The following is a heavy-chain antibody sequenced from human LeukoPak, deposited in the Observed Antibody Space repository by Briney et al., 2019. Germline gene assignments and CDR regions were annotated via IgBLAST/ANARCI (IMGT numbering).Heavy chain of an antibody. CDR1: GFSFSNSW. V-gene: IGHV3-7*01. CDR3: ARYPDHGSADY. J-gene: IGHJ4*03. CDR2: MNPGGSSI. D-gene: IGHD1-14*01. Sequence: GGSLRLSCAASGFSFSNSWMIWVRQAPGKGLEWVALMNPGGSSIPYVDSVKGRFTISRDNAKNSLYLQMSSLRADDTAFYYCARYPDHGSADYWGHGTLVTVSS.